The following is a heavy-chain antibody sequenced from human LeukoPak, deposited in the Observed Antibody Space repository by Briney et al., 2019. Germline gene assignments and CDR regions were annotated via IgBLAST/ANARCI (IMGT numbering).Heavy chain of an antibody. CDR2: VNHSGST. J-gene: IGHJ5*02. D-gene: IGHD6-13*01. CDR3: ARGRFSSSWRRGWFDP. Sequence: SETLSLTCAVYGGSFSGYYWSWIRQPPGKGLEWIGEVNHSGSTNYNPSLKSRVTISVDTSKNQFSLKLSSVTAADTAVYYCARGRFSSSWRRGWFDPWGQGTLVTVSS. CDR1: GGSFSGYY. V-gene: IGHV4-34*01.